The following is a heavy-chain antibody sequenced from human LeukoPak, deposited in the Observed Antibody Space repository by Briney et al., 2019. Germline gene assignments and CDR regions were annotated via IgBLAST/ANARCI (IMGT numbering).Heavy chain of an antibody. CDR1: GFTFSSYA. D-gene: IGHD3-22*01. J-gene: IGHJ3*02. V-gene: IGHV3-23*01. CDR2: ISGSGGST. Sequence: GGSLRLSCAASGFTFSSYAMSWVRQAPGKGLEWVSAISGSGGSTYYADSVKGRFTISRDNSKNTLYLQMNSLRAEDTAVYYCAKDLAIVVVKAFDAFDIWGQGTMVTVSS. CDR3: AKDLAIVVVKAFDAFDI.